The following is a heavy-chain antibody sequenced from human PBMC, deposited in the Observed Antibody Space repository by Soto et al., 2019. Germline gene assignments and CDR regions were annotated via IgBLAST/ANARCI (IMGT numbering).Heavy chain of an antibody. V-gene: IGHV3-30*03. Sequence: PGGSLRLSCAASGFTFSSYGMHWVRQAPGKGLEWVAVISYDGSNKYYADSVKGRFTISRDNSKNTLYLQMNSLRAEDTAVYYCIKPYCSGGSCYSGDAFDIWGQGTMVTVSS. CDR2: ISYDGSNK. CDR1: GFTFSSYG. CDR3: IKPYCSGGSCYSGDAFDI. D-gene: IGHD2-15*01. J-gene: IGHJ3*02.